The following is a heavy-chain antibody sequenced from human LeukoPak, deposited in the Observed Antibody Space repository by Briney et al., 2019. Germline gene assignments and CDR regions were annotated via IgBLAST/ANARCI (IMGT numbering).Heavy chain of an antibody. CDR1: GFNFRGYN. J-gene: IGHJ4*02. V-gene: IGHV3-7*01. D-gene: IGHD3-3*01. CDR3: VTEFWYRFDY. CDR2: TTRDGSGK. Sequence: GGSLRLSCITSGFNFRGYNMAWVRQAPGKGLEWLATTTRDGSGKEYVNSVRGRFTISRDNAKNSIYLQMNTLSAEDTAVYFCVTEFWYRFDYWGQGLLVTVFS.